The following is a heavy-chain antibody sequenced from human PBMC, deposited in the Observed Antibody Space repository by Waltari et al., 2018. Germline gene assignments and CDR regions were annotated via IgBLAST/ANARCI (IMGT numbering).Heavy chain of an antibody. V-gene: IGHV1-18*01. D-gene: IGHD2-15*01. CDR1: GYTFTSYG. CDR2: INPYNGNT. CDR3: ATSNSGGRRGFDY. J-gene: IGHJ4*02. Sequence: QVQLVQSGAEVKKPGASVKVSCKASGYTFTSYGISWVRPAPGQGLEWMGWINPYNGNTKYIERLQGRVTLTTDTSTNTAYMELRSLRSDDTAMYYCATSNSGGRRGFDYWGQGTLVTVSS.